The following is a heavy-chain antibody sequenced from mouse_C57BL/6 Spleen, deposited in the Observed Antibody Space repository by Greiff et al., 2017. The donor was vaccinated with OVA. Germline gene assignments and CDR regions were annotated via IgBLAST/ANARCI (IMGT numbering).Heavy chain of an antibody. CDR3: ARSLGDAMDY. V-gene: IGHV1-42*01. Sequence: EVKVVESGPELVKPGASVKISCKASGYSFTGYYMNWVKQSPEKSLEWIGEINPSTGGTTYNQKFKAKATLTVDKSSSTAYMQLKSLTSEDSAVYYCARSLGDAMDYWGQGTSVTVSS. CDR1: GYSFTGYY. CDR2: INPSTGGT. J-gene: IGHJ4*01.